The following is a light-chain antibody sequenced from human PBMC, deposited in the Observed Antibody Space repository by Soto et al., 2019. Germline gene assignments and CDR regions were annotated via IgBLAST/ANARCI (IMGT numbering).Light chain of an antibody. CDR1: SSNVGTYKY. Sequence: QSALTQPAPASASPGQAITTFSTGTSSNVGTYKYVSWYQHHPGKAPKLLSYDVSNRPSGVSNRFSGSKSGNTASLIISGLQTEDEADYYCSSYTTSSTLSFGGGTKVTVL. CDR2: DVS. V-gene: IGLV2-14*03. CDR3: SSYTTSSTLS. J-gene: IGLJ2*01.